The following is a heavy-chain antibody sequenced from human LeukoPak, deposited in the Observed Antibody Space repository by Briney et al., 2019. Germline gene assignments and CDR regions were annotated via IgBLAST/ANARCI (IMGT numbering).Heavy chain of an antibody. D-gene: IGHD4-17*01. J-gene: IGHJ4*02. Sequence: PGGSLRLSCAASGFTFGRYWMHWVRQAPGKGLVWVSRINTDGSSTNYADSVKGRFTISRDNAKNTLYLQMNGLRAEDTAVYYCVSTPDDYGDYGDYGDWGQGTLVTVSS. CDR3: VSTPDDYGDYGDYGD. V-gene: IGHV3-74*01. CDR1: GFTFGRYW. CDR2: INTDGSST.